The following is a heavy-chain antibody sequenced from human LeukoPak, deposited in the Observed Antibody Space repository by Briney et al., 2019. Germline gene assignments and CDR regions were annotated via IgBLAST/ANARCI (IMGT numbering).Heavy chain of an antibody. CDR2: INPSGGST. CDR3: ARANFLYCSSTTCLFDY. CDR1: GYTFAIYY. J-gene: IGHJ4*02. V-gene: IGHV1-46*01. D-gene: IGHD2-2*01. Sequence: ASVKVSCKASGYTFAIYYIHWVRQAPGQGLEWMGIINPSGGSTSYTQKFQGRVTMTRDTSISTAHMELSRLRSDDTAVYYCARANFLYCSSTTCLFDYWGQGTLVIVSS.